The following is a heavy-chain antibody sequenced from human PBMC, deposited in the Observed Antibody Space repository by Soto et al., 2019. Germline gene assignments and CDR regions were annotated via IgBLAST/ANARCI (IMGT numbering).Heavy chain of an antibody. V-gene: IGHV4-39*01. D-gene: IGHD3-3*01. Sequence: STETLSLTCTVSGGSIISSTYYWGWIRQPPGKGLEWIGSTYYSGSANYNPSLKSRVTISVDTSKNQFSLKLSSVTAADTAVYYCARHGDFWSGSQGYNWFDPWGQGTLVTVSS. J-gene: IGHJ5*02. CDR1: GGSIISSTYY. CDR3: ARHGDFWSGSQGYNWFDP. CDR2: TYYSGSA.